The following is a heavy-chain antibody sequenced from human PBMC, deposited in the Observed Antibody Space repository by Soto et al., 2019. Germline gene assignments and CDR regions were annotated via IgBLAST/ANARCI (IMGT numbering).Heavy chain of an antibody. CDR3: TGSLLWFGELDY. Sequence: EVQLVESGGGLVKPGGSLRLSCAASGFTFSNAWMSWVRQAPGKGLEWVSRIKSKTDGGTTDYAAPVKGRFTISRDDSKNTLYLQMNSLKTEDTAVYYCTGSLLWFGELDYWGQGTPVTVSS. J-gene: IGHJ4*02. D-gene: IGHD3-10*01. CDR2: IKSKTDGGTT. CDR1: GFTFSNAW. V-gene: IGHV3-15*01.